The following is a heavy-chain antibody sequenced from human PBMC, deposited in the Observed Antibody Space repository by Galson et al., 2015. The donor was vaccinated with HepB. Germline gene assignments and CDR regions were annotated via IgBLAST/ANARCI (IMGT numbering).Heavy chain of an antibody. V-gene: IGHV1-18*01. CDR2: ISAYSGYT. CDR1: GYTLSNYG. Sequence: SVKVSCKASGYTLSNYGISWVRQAPGQGLEWMGWISAYSGYTNYAQKLQGRVTMTTDTSTSTAYMDLRSLRSDDTAVYYCARDSPAEYYYDSSAYLKSADYWGQGTLVTVSS. D-gene: IGHD3-22*01. CDR3: ARDSPAEYYYDSSAYLKSADY. J-gene: IGHJ4*02.